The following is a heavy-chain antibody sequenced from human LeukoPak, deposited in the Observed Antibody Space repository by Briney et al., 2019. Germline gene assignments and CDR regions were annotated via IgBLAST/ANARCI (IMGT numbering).Heavy chain of an antibody. J-gene: IGHJ4*02. V-gene: IGHV3-23*01. D-gene: IGHD4-23*01. CDR3: IYSGGNYFHY. Sequence: GGSLRLSCTASGFTFSNYFMRWVRQAPGKGLEWVSSISGSGSGTYYADSVKGRFTISRDNSRNTLFLQMDSLRADDTAVYYCIYSGGNYFHYWGQGALVTVSS. CDR2: ISGSGSGT. CDR1: GFTFSNYF.